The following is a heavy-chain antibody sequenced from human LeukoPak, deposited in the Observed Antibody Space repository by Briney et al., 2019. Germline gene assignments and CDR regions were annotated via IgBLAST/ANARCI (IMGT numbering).Heavy chain of an antibody. D-gene: IGHD6-13*01. CDR2: ITGSSAVT. Sequence: GGSLRLSCAGSGFTFSNFAMSWVRQGPGKGLEWVSSITGSSAVTYSADSVKGRFTISRDNSRNTAYLQMNSLRAEDTAVYYCASHLLSSWFIGYWGQGTLVTVSS. J-gene: IGHJ4*02. CDR1: GFTFSNFA. V-gene: IGHV3-23*01. CDR3: ASHLLSSWFIGY.